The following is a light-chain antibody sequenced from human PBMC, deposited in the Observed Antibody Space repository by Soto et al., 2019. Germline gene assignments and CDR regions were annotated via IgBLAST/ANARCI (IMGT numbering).Light chain of an antibody. V-gene: IGLV2-11*01. CDR3: CSYAGSFTWV. J-gene: IGLJ3*02. CDR2: DVT. Sequence: QAVVTQPRSVSGSPGQSVTISCSGTSSDLGGYNNVSWYQHHPGKAPKLMIYDVTLRPSGVPDRFSGSKSGNTASLTISGLQAEDEADYYCCSYAGSFTWVFGGGTKVTVL. CDR1: SSDLGGYNN.